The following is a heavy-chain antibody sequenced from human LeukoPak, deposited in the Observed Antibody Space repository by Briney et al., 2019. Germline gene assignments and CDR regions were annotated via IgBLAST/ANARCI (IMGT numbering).Heavy chain of an antibody. D-gene: IGHD3-10*01. CDR3: ARVLSGMDY. V-gene: IGHV3-23*01. CDR1: GFTFSNYG. Sequence: GGSLRLSCAASGFTFSNYGMTWVRQAPGRGLEWVSLLTGSGANTYYADSVKGRFTISRDNSKNTLYLQMTRLRAEDRAVYYCARVLSGMDYWGQGILVTVSS. J-gene: IGHJ4*02. CDR2: LTGSGANT.